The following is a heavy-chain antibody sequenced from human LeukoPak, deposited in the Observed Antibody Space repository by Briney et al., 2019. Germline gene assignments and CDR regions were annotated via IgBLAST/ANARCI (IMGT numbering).Heavy chain of an antibody. CDR2: IYYSGST. CDR1: GGSISSSSYY. CDR3: GTRYYYDSSGIFRV. V-gene: IGHV4-39*07. J-gene: IGHJ4*02. Sequence: PSETLSLTCPVSGGSISSSSYYWGWIRQPPGKGLEWIGSIYYSGSTYYNPSLKSRVTISVDTSKNQFSLKLSSVTAADTAVYYCGTRYYYDSSGIFRVWGQGTLVTVSS. D-gene: IGHD3-22*01.